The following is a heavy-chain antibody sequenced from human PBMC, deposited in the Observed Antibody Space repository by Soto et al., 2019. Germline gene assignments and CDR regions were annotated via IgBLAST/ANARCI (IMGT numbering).Heavy chain of an antibody. V-gene: IGHV1-69*06. CDR1: GGTFDRHT. D-gene: IGHD3-16*02. Sequence: SVKVSCKASGGTFDRHTINWVRQAPGQGLEWMGGIIPIFSTPKYAQKFQGRVMLTADKSTSTAYMELTSVAAADTAVYYCARGVSYRWVYWGQGTLVTVSS. J-gene: IGHJ4*02. CDR2: IIPIFSTP. CDR3: ARGVSYRWVY.